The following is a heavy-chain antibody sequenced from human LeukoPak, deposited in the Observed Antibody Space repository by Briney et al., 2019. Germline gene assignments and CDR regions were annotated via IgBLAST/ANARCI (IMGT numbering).Heavy chain of an antibody. D-gene: IGHD3-3*01. CDR3: ARVHDYDFWSGSPDV. CDR1: GFTFSSYS. J-gene: IGHJ6*04. CDR2: ISSSSSYI. V-gene: IGHV3-21*01. Sequence: GGSLRLSCAASGFTFSSYSMNWVRQAPGKGLEWVSSISSSSSYIYYADSVKGRFTISRDNAKNSLYLQMNSLRAEDTAVYYCARVHDYDFWSGSPDVWGKGTTVTVSS.